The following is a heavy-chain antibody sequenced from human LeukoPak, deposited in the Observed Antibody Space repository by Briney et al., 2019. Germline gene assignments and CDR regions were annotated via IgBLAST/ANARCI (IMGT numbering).Heavy chain of an antibody. J-gene: IGHJ5*02. Sequence: GASVKVSCKASGYTFTGYYMHWVRQAPGQGLEWMGWINPNSGGTNYAQKFQGRVTMTRDTSISTAYMGLSRLRSDDTAVYYCARDRYYYDSSGYNWFDPWGQGTLVTVSS. CDR2: INPNSGGT. CDR1: GYTFTGYY. D-gene: IGHD3-22*01. V-gene: IGHV1-2*02. CDR3: ARDRYYYDSSGYNWFDP.